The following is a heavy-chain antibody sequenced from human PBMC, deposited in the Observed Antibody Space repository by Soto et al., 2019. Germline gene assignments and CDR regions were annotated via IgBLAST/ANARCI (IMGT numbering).Heavy chain of an antibody. V-gene: IGHV3-7*04. CDR1: GFTFNIYW. Sequence: EVQLVESGGGLVQPGGSLRLSCAASGFTFNIYWMSWVRQAPGKGLEWVANINQDGSEKYYVDSVKGRFTISRDNAKNSLFLQMNSLRAEDTSVYYCARGRCSGSSCHCYFDSWGHGTLVTVSS. CDR2: INQDGSEK. CDR3: ARGRCSGSSCHCYFDS. J-gene: IGHJ4*01. D-gene: IGHD2-15*01.